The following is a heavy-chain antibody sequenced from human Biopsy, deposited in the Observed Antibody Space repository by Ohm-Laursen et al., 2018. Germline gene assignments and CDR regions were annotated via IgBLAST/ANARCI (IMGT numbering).Heavy chain of an antibody. CDR3: ARDTGTMVRGVLYQ. CDR1: GFNLGDYA. CDR2: IKWNSGKI. V-gene: IGHV3-9*01. D-gene: IGHD3-10*01. J-gene: IGHJ4*02. Sequence: SLRLSCAATGFNLGDYAMHWVRQVPGKGLEWVSGIKWNSGKIDYADSVKGRFTISRDNAKNSLYLHMNSLRTEDSAFYYCARDTGTMVRGVLYQWGQGTQVTVSS.